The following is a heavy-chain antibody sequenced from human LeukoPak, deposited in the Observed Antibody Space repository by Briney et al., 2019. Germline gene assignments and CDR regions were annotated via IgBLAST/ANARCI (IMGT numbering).Heavy chain of an antibody. CDR1: GYTFTSYY. CDR3: ARRGVGSAWYFDF. CDR2: INTNAGNP. V-gene: IGHV7-4-1*02. J-gene: IGHJ4*02. D-gene: IGHD6-19*01. Sequence: GASVKVSCKASGYTFTSYYMHWVRQAPGQGLEWMGWINTNAGNPTYAQGFTGRFVFSVDTSVSTAYLHISSLKAEDTAVYYCARRGVGSAWYFDFWGQGSLVTVSS.